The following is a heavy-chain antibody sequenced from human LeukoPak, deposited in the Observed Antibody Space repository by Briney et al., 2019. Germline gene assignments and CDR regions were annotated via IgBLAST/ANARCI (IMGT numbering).Heavy chain of an antibody. CDR1: RFTFSNFW. Sequence: GGSLRLSCAASRFTFSNFWMSWVRQAPGEGLEWVANIKPDGSANFYVDSVKGRFTISRDNAENSLYLQMNSLRPEDTAVYYCARHFSTYSYGLDVWGQGTTVTVSS. D-gene: IGHD3-3*02. V-gene: IGHV3-7*01. CDR3: ARHFSTYSYGLDV. J-gene: IGHJ6*02. CDR2: IKPDGSAN.